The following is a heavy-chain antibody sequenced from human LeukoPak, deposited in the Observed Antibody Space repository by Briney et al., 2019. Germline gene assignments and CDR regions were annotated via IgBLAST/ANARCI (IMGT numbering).Heavy chain of an antibody. Sequence: PSETLSLTCAVYGGSFSGYYWSWIRQPPGKGLEWIGEINHSGSTNYNPSLKSRVTISVDTSKNQFSLKLSSVTAADTAVYYCARGGRIPYYYDSSGYYYVYWGQGTLVTVSS. CDR3: ARGGRIPYYYDSSGYYYVY. D-gene: IGHD3-22*01. CDR1: GGSFSGYY. V-gene: IGHV4-34*01. CDR2: INHSGST. J-gene: IGHJ4*02.